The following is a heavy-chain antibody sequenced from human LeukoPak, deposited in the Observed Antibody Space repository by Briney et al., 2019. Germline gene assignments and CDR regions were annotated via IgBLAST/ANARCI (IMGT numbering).Heavy chain of an antibody. J-gene: IGHJ4*02. V-gene: IGHV4-59*01. CDR2: IYYSGST. CDR1: GGSISSYY. CDR3: ARGAVGATTFDY. D-gene: IGHD1-26*01. Sequence: SETLSLTCTVSGGSISSYYWSWIRQPPGKRLEWIGHIYYSGSTNYNPSLKSRVTISVDTSKNQFSLKLSSVTAADTAVYYCARGAVGATTFDYWGQGTLVTVSS.